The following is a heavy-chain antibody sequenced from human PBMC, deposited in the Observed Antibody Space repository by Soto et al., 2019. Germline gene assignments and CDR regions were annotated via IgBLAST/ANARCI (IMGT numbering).Heavy chain of an antibody. J-gene: IGHJ4*02. Sequence: QLQLQESGPGLVKPSETLSLTCTVSGGSISSSSYYWGWIRQPPGKGLEWIGSIYYSGSTYYNPSLKSRVTISVDTSKNQFSLKLSSVTAADTAVYYCARHLLRSSWYYWGQGTLVTVSS. D-gene: IGHD6-13*01. CDR2: IYYSGST. CDR3: ARHLLRSSWYY. CDR1: GGSISSSSYY. V-gene: IGHV4-39*01.